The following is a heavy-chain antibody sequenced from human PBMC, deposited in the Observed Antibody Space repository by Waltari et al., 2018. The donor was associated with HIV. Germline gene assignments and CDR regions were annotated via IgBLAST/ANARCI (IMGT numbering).Heavy chain of an antibody. V-gene: IGHV3-15*05. J-gene: IGHJ4*02. CDR1: GFIFRNTW. CDR3: SWEKWLGGSFQEAMDH. Sequence: EVQLVESGGGSVQPGGSLRLSCAASGFIFRNTWMNWVRQRPGKGLEWSGRVKSRGYGGKQQYNVVKRGRCVIPRDELKNTLVLDIDNSGIDHTAVYFCSWEKWLGGSFQEAMDHWGQGTQVIVSS. CDR2: VKSRGYGGKQ. D-gene: IGHD3-10*01.